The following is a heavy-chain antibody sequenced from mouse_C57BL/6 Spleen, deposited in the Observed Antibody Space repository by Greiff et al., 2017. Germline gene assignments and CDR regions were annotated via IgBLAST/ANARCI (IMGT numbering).Heavy chain of an antibody. CDR2: INYDGSST. Sequence: EVMLVESEGGLVQPGSSMKLSCTASGFTFSDYYMAWVRQVPEKGLEWVANINYDGSSTYYLDSLKSRFIISRDNAKNILYLQMSSLKSEDTATYYWARELQYYFDYWGQGTTLTVSS. CDR3: ARELQYYFDY. D-gene: IGHD1-1*01. J-gene: IGHJ2*01. CDR1: GFTFSDYY. V-gene: IGHV5-16*01.